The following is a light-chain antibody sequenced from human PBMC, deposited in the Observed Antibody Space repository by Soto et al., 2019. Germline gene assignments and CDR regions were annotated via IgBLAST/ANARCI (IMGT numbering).Light chain of an antibody. Sequence: DIVMTQSPDSLAVSLGERATINCKSSQSVFSNSNNKNYLAWYQQKLGQPPKLLIYWASTRESGVPDRFSGSGSGTDSTLTSSTLQVKMVPFYSCKKYYFLPPLFPFGLGPQWTSN. V-gene: IGKV4-1*01. CDR1: QSVFSNSNNKNY. CDR2: WAS. CDR3: KKYYFLPPLFP. J-gene: IGKJ3*01.